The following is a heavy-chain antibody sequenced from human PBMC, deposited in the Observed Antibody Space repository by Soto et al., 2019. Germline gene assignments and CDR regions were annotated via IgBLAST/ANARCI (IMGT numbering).Heavy chain of an antibody. Sequence: VSLQLSCAASGFTFSSYAMSWVRQAPGKGLEWVSAISGSGGSTYYADSVKGRFTISRDNSKNTLYLQMNRLRAEDTAVYYCAKGIQIWPRDYYYGMDVWGQGTTVTVSS. D-gene: IGHD5-18*01. CDR1: GFTFSSYA. CDR3: AKGIQIWPRDYYYGMDV. V-gene: IGHV3-23*01. J-gene: IGHJ6*02. CDR2: ISGSGGST.